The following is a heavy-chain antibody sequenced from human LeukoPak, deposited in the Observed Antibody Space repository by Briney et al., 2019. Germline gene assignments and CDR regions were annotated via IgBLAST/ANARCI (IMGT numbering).Heavy chain of an antibody. D-gene: IGHD4-17*01. Sequence: SETLSLTCAVYGGSLSGYYWTWIRQPPGKGLEWIGEINHSGRTNYNPSLTSRVTISLDTPKNHFSLKLSSMTAADTAVYYCARHRPLFLYGDYPAGLDYWGQGTLVTVSS. CDR3: ARHRPLFLYGDYPAGLDY. J-gene: IGHJ4*02. CDR2: INHSGRT. V-gene: IGHV4-34*01. CDR1: GGSLSGYY.